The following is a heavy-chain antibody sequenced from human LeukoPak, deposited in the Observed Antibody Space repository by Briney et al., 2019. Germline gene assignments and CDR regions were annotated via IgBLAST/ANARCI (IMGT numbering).Heavy chain of an antibody. CDR2: LSYDGTDW. D-gene: IGHD6-19*01. CDR1: GFTFTTDP. V-gene: IGHV3-30*04. J-gene: IGHJ4*02. CDR3: ARGTPAVAGIDY. Sequence: GGSLRLSCAASGFTFTTDPMHWVRQTPGKGLEWLGVLSYDGTDWYYADSVRGRFTVSRDNSKKTLYLQMDSLTREDTAVYYCARGTPAVAGIDYWGLGTLVTVSS.